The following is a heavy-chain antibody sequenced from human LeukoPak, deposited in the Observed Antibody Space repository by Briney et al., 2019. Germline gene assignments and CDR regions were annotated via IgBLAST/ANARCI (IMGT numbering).Heavy chain of an antibody. Sequence: TRGSLRLSCAASGFTFSSYWMSWVRQAPGKGLEWVANIKQDGSEKYYVDSVKGRFTISRDNAKNSLDLQMNGLRAEDTAVYYCARTTPYYYGMDVWGQGTTVTVSS. D-gene: IGHD1-7*01. CDR1: GFTFSSYW. CDR3: ARTTPYYYGMDV. V-gene: IGHV3-7*01. J-gene: IGHJ6*02. CDR2: IKQDGSEK.